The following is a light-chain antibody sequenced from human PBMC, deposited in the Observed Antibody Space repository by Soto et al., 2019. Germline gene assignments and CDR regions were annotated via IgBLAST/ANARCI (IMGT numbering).Light chain of an antibody. J-gene: IGKJ1*01. CDR1: QTISSW. CDR3: VQHQSYLWT. CDR2: AAS. V-gene: IGKV1-5*01. Sequence: DVHLTQSNSTLSGSVGDRVTITCRASQTISSWLAWYQQKPGKAPKRLIYAASSLQSGVPSRFSGSGSGTEFTLTISGLQPEDFAPYYCVQHQSYLWTFGQGTKV.